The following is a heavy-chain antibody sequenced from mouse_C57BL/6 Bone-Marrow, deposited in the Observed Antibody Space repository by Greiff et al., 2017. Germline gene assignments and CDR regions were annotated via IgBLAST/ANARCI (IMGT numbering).Heavy chain of an antibody. Sequence: VQLQESGPELVKPGASVKISCKASGYAFSSSWMNWVKQRPGTGLEWIGRIYPGDGDTNYNGKFKGKATLTADKSSSTAYMQLSSLTSEDSAVYFCAREITTVVAPFDYGGQGTTLTVSS. CDR1: GYAFSSSW. CDR2: IYPGDGDT. J-gene: IGHJ2*01. V-gene: IGHV1-82*01. D-gene: IGHD1-1*01. CDR3: AREITTVVAPFDY.